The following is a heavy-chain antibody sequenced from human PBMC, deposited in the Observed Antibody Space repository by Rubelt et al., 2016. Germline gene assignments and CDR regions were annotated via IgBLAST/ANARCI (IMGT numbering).Heavy chain of an antibody. CDR2: INHSGST. D-gene: IGHD6-19*01. CDR1: GGSFSGYY. Sequence: QLQQWGAGLLKPSETLSLTCAVYGGSFSGYYWSWIRQPPGKGLEWIGEINHSGSTNYNPSLKSRVTISVDTSKNQFSLKLSSVTAADTAVYYCASQSSSGWYAVDIWGQGTTVTVSS. V-gene: IGHV4-34*01. J-gene: IGHJ3*02. CDR3: ASQSSSGWYAVDI.